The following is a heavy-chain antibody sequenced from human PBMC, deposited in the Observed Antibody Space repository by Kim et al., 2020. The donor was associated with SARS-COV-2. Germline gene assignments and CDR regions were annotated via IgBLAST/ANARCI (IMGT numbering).Heavy chain of an antibody. Sequence: RFTISRDNSNSTVYLQMNSLRAEDTAVYYCAREAIYYYDTSRYPPARFDPWGQGTLVTVSS. CDR3: AREAIYYYDTSRYPPARFDP. D-gene: IGHD3-22*01. V-gene: IGHV3-30*01. J-gene: IGHJ5*02.